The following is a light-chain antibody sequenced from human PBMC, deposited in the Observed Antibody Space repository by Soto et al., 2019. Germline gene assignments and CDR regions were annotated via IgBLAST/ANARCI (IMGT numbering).Light chain of an antibody. Sequence: EIVLTQSPGTLSLSPGERATLACRASQSLTSTYLAWYQQIPGQAPRLLIYGASSRATGVPDRFSGSGSGTDFTLTISRLEPEDFAVYYCQHYESSPPSYTFGQGTKLEIK. CDR1: QSLTSTY. CDR3: QHYESSPPSYT. J-gene: IGKJ2*01. CDR2: GAS. V-gene: IGKV3-20*01.